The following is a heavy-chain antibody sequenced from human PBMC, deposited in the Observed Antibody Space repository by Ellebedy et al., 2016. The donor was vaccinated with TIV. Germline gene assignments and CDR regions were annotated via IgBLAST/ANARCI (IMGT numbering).Heavy chain of an antibody. CDR2: ISGTGDST. Sequence: GESLKISCTASGFTFSSYAMGWVRQAPGRGLEWVSPISGTGDSTYYADSVKGRFTISRDSSKNTLYLQMNSLRAEDTAVYYCARDAAGNGGKIDYWGQGALVTVSS. D-gene: IGHD4-23*01. CDR1: GFTFSSYA. J-gene: IGHJ4*02. V-gene: IGHV3-23*01. CDR3: ARDAAGNGGKIDY.